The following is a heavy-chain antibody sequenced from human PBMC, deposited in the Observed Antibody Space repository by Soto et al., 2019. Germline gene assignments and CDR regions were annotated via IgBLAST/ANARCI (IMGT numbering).Heavy chain of an antibody. Sequence: SETLSLTCTVSGGSISSYYWSWIRQPPGKGLEWIGYIYYSGSTNYNPSLKSRVTISVDTSKNQFSLKLSSVTAADTAVYYCARHVARYCSSTSCYAGDYYYYYYMDVWGKGTTVTVSS. J-gene: IGHJ6*03. CDR3: ARHVARYCSSTSCYAGDYYYYYYMDV. CDR2: IYYSGST. D-gene: IGHD2-2*01. V-gene: IGHV4-59*08. CDR1: GGSISSYY.